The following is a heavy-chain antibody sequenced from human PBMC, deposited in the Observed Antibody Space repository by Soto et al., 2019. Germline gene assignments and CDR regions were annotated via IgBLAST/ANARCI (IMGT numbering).Heavy chain of an antibody. D-gene: IGHD3-3*01. V-gene: IGHV3-9*01. CDR3: AKTASDFWSGYYNPLPYGMDV. Sequence: GGSLRLSCAASGFTFDDYAMHWVRQAPGKGLEWVSGISWNSGSIGYADSVKGRFTISRDNAKNSLYLQMNSLRAEDTALYYCAKTASDFWSGYYNPLPYGMDVWGQGTTVTVSS. CDR1: GFTFDDYA. CDR2: ISWNSGSI. J-gene: IGHJ6*02.